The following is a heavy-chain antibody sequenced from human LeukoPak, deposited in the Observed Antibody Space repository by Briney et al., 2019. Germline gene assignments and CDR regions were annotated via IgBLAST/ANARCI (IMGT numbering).Heavy chain of an antibody. CDR1: GFTFSSYG. V-gene: IGHV3-23*01. J-gene: IGHJ5*02. D-gene: IGHD5-12*01. CDR3: AKLRGYSGYDYRGWFDP. CDR2: ISGSGGST. Sequence: PGGSLRLSCAASGFTFSSYGMSWVRQAPGKGLEWVSAISGSGGSTYYADSVKGRFTISRDNSKNTLYLQMNSLRAEDTAVYYCAKLRGYSGYDYRGWFDPWGQGTLVTVSS.